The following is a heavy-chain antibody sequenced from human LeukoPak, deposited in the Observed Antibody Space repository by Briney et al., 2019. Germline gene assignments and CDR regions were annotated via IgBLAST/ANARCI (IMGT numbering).Heavy chain of an antibody. V-gene: IGHV3-23*01. CDR2: ISGDGGDT. D-gene: IGHD2-15*01. Sequence: PGGSLRLSCAASGFTFSNSGMNWVRQAPGKGLEWVSTISGDGGDTYYADSVKGRFTISRDNSKNTLYLQMNSLRADDTAVYYCAKEAYCADWGQGTLVTVSS. J-gene: IGHJ4*02. CDR3: AKEAYCAD. CDR1: GFTFSNSG.